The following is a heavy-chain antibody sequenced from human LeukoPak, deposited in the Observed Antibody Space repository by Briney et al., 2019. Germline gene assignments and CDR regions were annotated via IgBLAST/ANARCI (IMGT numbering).Heavy chain of an antibody. CDR2: IYYSGST. CDR1: GGSISSYY. J-gene: IGHJ4*02. V-gene: IGHV4-59*01. D-gene: IGHD4-17*01. Sequence: SETLSLTCTVSGGSISSYYWSWIRQPPGKGLEWIGYIYYSGSTNYNPSLKSRVTISVDTSKNQFSLKLSSVTAADTAVYYCARGRSDYDPEVYFDYWGQGTLVTVSS. CDR3: ARGRSDYDPEVYFDY.